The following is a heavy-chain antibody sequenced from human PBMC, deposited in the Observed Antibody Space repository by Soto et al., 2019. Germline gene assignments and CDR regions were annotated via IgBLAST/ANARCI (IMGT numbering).Heavy chain of an antibody. Sequence: EVQLVESGGGLVQPGGSLRLSCAASGFTFSDHSMDWVRQAPGKGLEWVGRTRNKANSYTTEYAASVKGRFTISRDDSKISLYLQMNSLKTEDTAVYYCARGLGYCGGDCYSGYFDLWGRGTLVTVSS. D-gene: IGHD2-21*02. CDR1: GFTFSDHS. V-gene: IGHV3-72*01. CDR3: ARGLGYCGGDCYSGYFDL. CDR2: TRNKANSYTT. J-gene: IGHJ2*01.